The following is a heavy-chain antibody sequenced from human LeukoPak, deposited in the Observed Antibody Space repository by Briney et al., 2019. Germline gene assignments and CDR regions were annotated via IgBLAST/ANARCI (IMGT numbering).Heavy chain of an antibody. Sequence: ASVKVSCKASGYTFTSYDIHWVRQATGQGLDWMGWMNPNSGNTGYAQKFQGRVTMTRNTSISTASMELSSLKSEDTAVYFCARGLRDFWSGYSTDYWGQGTLVTVPS. V-gene: IGHV1-8*02. D-gene: IGHD3-3*01. CDR3: ARGLRDFWSGYSTDY. J-gene: IGHJ4*02. CDR2: MNPNSGNT. CDR1: GYTFTSYD.